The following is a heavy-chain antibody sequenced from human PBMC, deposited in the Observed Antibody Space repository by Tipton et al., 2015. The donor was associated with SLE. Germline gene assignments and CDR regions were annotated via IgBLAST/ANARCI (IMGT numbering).Heavy chain of an antibody. CDR1: GGSISSHY. CDR2: IYYSGST. V-gene: IGHV4-59*11. CDR3: ARAAAGYWHFDL. J-gene: IGHJ2*01. Sequence: TLSLTCTVSGGSISSHYWSWIRQPPGKGLEWIGYIYYSGSTNYNPSLKSRVSMSVDTSKSQFSLKLSSVTAADTAVYYCARAAAGYWHFDLWGRGTLVTVSS. D-gene: IGHD6-13*01.